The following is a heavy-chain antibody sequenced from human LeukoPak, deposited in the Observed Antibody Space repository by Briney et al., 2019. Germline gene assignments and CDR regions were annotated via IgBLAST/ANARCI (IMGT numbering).Heavy chain of an antibody. J-gene: IGHJ6*03. CDR1: GGSISSYY. CDR2: IYYSGST. D-gene: IGHD1-7*01. Sequence: SETLSLTCTVSGGSISSYYWSWIRQPPGKGLEWIGYIYYSGSTNYNPSLKSRATISVDTSKNQFSLKLSSVTAADTAVYYCARDNWNYGNYYYYMDVWGKGTTVTVSS. CDR3: ARDNWNYGNYYYYMDV. V-gene: IGHV4-59*01.